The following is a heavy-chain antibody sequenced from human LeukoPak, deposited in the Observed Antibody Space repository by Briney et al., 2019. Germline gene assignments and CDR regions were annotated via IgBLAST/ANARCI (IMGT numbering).Heavy chain of an antibody. D-gene: IGHD2-15*01. CDR3: ARDSHDDSLDY. CDR1: GGTFSSYV. CDR2: IIPILGVA. Sequence: GASVKVSCKASGGTFSSYVITWVRQAPGQGLEWMGRIIPILGVANYAQKLQGRVTMTTDTSTSTAYMELRSLRSDDTAVYYCARDSHDDSLDYWGQGTLVTVSS. V-gene: IGHV1-69*04. J-gene: IGHJ4*02.